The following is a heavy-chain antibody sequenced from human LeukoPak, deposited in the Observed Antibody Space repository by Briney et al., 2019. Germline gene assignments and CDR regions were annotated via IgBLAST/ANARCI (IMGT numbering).Heavy chain of an antibody. J-gene: IGHJ4*02. V-gene: IGHV3-15*01. CDR2: IKSKTDGGTT. CDR1: GFTFSDAW. CDR3: TTQYCSSTSCYAGDY. Sequence: GGSPRLSCAASGFTFSDAWMTWVRQAPGKGLEWVGRIKSKTDGGTTDYAAPVKGRFTISRDDSKNTLYLQMNSLKTEDTAVYYCTTQYCSSTSCYAGDYWGQGTLVTVSS. D-gene: IGHD2-2*01.